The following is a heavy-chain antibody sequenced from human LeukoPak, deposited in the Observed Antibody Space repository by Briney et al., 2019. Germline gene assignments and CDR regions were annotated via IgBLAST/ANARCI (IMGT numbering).Heavy chain of an antibody. CDR3: ANLTPEPSTPNDF. CDR2: ISRSGSTP. J-gene: IGHJ4*02. Sequence: QAGGSLRLSCEGSGFTFSSYDLSWVRQAQGKGLEWVAAISRSGSTPYYAASVKGHFTVSRDNSKNTLFLQMNSLRAEDTAVYYCANLTPEPSTPNDFWGQGTLVTVSS. CDR1: GFTFSSYD. V-gene: IGHV3-23*01.